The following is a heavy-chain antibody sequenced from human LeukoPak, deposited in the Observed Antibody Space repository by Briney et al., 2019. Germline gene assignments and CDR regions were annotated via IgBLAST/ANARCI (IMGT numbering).Heavy chain of an antibody. CDR2: INAGNGNT. CDR1: GYTFTSYA. V-gene: IGHV1-3*01. J-gene: IGHJ5*02. D-gene: IGHD5-24*01. CDR3: ARSNQNYLGIWFDP. Sequence: GASVKVSCKASGYTFTSYAMHWVRQAPGQRLEWMGWINAGNGNTKYSQKFQGRVTITRDTSASTAYMELRSLRSDDTAVYYCARSNQNYLGIWFDPWGQGTLVTVAS.